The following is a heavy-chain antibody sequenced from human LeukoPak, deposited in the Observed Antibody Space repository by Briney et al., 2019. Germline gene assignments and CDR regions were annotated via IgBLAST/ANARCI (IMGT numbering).Heavy chain of an antibody. CDR3: AKDLRLMVFTDFDAFDI. CDR2: MWDDGTNE. J-gene: IGHJ3*02. Sequence: GGSLRLSCAASGFNFGIYGMHWVRQAPGKGLEWVAVMWDDGTNEYYVESVRGRFTISRDNGKRTLYLQMNSLRVEDTAVYYCAKDLRLMVFTDFDAFDIWGQGTMVTVSS. V-gene: IGHV3-33*06. CDR1: GFNFGIYG. D-gene: IGHD1-14*01.